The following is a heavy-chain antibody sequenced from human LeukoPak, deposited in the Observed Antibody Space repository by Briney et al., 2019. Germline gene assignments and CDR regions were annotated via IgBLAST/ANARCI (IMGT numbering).Heavy chain of an antibody. D-gene: IGHD2-2*01. V-gene: IGHV3-23*01. Sequence: GGSLRLSCAASGFTFSSYAMSWVRQAPGKGLEWVSAISGSGGSTYYADSVKGRFTISRDNSKNTLYLQMNSLRAEDTAVYYCALSSTSCYSCYYGMDVWGQGTTVTVSS. J-gene: IGHJ6*02. CDR3: ALSSTSCYSCYYGMDV. CDR1: GFTFSSYA. CDR2: ISGSGGST.